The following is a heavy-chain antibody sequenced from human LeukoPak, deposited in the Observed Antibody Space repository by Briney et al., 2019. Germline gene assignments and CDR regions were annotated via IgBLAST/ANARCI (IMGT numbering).Heavy chain of an antibody. CDR3: ARKLRYFDWLREGAFDI. CDR2: ISYDGSNK. CDR1: GFTFSSYA. Sequence: PGGSLSLSCAASGFTFSSYAMHWVRQAPGKGLEWVAVISYDGSNKYYADCVKGRFTISRDNSKNTLYLQMNSLRAEDTAVYYCARKLRYFDWLREGAFDIWGQGTMVTVSS. V-gene: IGHV3-30-3*01. D-gene: IGHD3-9*01. J-gene: IGHJ3*02.